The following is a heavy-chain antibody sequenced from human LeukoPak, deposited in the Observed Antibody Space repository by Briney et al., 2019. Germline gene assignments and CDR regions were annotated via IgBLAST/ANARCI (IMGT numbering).Heavy chain of an antibody. Sequence: SQTLSLTCAISGDSVSSNSAAWNWIRQSPSRGLEWLGRTYYRSKWYSDYAVSEKGRITINADTSKNQFSLQLNSVTPEDMAIYYCARDRVGATDYWGQGTLVTVSS. CDR1: GDSVSSNSAA. CDR3: ARDRVGATDY. V-gene: IGHV6-1*01. J-gene: IGHJ4*02. CDR2: TYYRSKWYS. D-gene: IGHD1-26*01.